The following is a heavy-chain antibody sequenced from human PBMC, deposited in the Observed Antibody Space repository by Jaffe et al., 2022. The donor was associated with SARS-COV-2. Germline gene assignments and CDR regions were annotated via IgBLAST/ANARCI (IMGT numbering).Heavy chain of an antibody. CDR3: ARGRISFTGYSYVRTSPFDY. CDR2: ISRSGST. Sequence: QVQLQQWGAGLLKPSETLSLTCAVYGGSFSGFYWSWIRQPPGKGLEWIGEISRSGSTNYSPSLKSRVTISLDTSKNQFSLNLTSVTAADTAVYFCARGRISFTGYSYVRTSPFDYWGQGTLVTVSS. J-gene: IGHJ4*02. V-gene: IGHV4-34*01. D-gene: IGHD3-9*01. CDR1: GGSFSGFY.